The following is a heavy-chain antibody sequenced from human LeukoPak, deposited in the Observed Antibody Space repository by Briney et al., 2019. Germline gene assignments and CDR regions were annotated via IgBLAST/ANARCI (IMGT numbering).Heavy chain of an antibody. D-gene: IGHD1-26*01. J-gene: IGHJ6*03. Sequence: GGSLRLSCAASGFTFSNYGMHWVRQAPGKGLAWVAFTQYDGSNAYYADSVKGRFTISRDNSNNALYLQMSSLRVEDTAVYYCAKGSGSYLYYMDVWGKGTTVTVSS. CDR2: TQYDGSNA. CDR3: AKGSGSYLYYMDV. CDR1: GFTFSNYG. V-gene: IGHV3-30*02.